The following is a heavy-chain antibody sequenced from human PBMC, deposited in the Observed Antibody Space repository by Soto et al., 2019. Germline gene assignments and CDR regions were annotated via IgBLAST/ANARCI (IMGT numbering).Heavy chain of an antibody. Sequence: GGSLRLSCAASGFTFSSYAMSWVRQAPGKGLEWVSAISGSGGSTYYADSVKGRFTISRDNSKNTLYLQMNSLRAEDTAVYYCARDRRIVLMLYAKNYWGQGSLVIVSS. D-gene: IGHD2-8*01. J-gene: IGHJ4*02. CDR1: GFTFSSYA. V-gene: IGHV3-23*01. CDR2: ISGSGGST. CDR3: ARDRRIVLMLYAKNY.